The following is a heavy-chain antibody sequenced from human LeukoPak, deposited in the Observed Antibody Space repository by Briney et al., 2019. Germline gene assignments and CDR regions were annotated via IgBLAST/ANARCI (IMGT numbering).Heavy chain of an antibody. D-gene: IGHD3-3*01. CDR2: IYYSGST. J-gene: IGHJ4*02. CDR1: GGSISSSSYY. CDR3: ATNWSSETPVLRFLEWLSD. V-gene: IGHV4-39*01. Sequence: PSETLSLTCTVSGGSISSSSYYWGWIRQPPGKGLERIGSIYYSGSTYYNPSLKSRVTISVDTSKNQFSLKLSSVTAADTAVYYCATNWSSETPVLRFLEWLSDWGQGTLVTVSS.